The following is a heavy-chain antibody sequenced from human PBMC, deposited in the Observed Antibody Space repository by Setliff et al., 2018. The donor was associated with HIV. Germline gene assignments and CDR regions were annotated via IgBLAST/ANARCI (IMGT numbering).Heavy chain of an antibody. V-gene: IGHV3-73*01. Sequence: GGSLRLSCAASGFTFSGSAMHWVRQASRKGLEWVGRIRSETNTYATAYAASVKGRFTISRDDSKNTAYLQMNSLKTEDTAVYYCSCSGYDSYFDYWGQGTPVTVS. CDR1: GFTFSGSA. CDR3: SCSGYDSYFDY. CDR2: IRSETNTYAT. J-gene: IGHJ4*02. D-gene: IGHD5-12*01.